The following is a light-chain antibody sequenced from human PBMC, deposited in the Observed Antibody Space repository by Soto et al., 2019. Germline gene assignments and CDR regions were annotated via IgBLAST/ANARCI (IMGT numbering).Light chain of an antibody. CDR2: DVS. Sequence: QSALTQPPSVSGSPRQSVSISCTGTSSDVGAYKYVSWYQQHPGEAPKLMIYDVSRRPSGVPDRFSGSKSGNTASLTISGLQAEDEADYYCCSLAGSYTVIFGGGTKLTVL. J-gene: IGLJ2*01. CDR1: SSDVGAYKY. CDR3: CSLAGSYTVI. V-gene: IGLV2-11*01.